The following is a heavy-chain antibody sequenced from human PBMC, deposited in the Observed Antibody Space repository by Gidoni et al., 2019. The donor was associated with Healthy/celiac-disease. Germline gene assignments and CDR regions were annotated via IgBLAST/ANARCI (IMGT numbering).Heavy chain of an antibody. CDR2: IYTSGST. Sequence: QVQLQESGPGLVKPSQTLSLTCTVSGGSIRSGSYYWSWIRQPAGKGLEWIGRIYTSGSTNYNPSLKSRVTISVDTSKNQFSLKLSSVTAADTAVYYCARVRTVTYWYFDLWGRGTLVTVSS. J-gene: IGHJ2*01. V-gene: IGHV4-61*02. D-gene: IGHD4-17*01. CDR1: GGSIRSGSYY. CDR3: ARVRTVTYWYFDL.